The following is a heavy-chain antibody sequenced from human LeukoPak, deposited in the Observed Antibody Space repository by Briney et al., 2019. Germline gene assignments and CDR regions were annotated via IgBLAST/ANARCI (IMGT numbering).Heavy chain of an antibody. J-gene: IGHJ6*02. CDR1: GFTFSAFG. Sequence: GGSLRLSCAASGFTFSAFGMNWVRQAPGKGLEWVSTITNSGDSTYYVDSVKGRFTISRVNSKNTLYLQMNSLRAEDAAKYYCTKDYCGKFCSAVWGQGTTVTVSS. V-gene: IGHV3-23*01. CDR2: ITNSGDST. D-gene: IGHD3-9*01. CDR3: TKDYCGKFCSAV.